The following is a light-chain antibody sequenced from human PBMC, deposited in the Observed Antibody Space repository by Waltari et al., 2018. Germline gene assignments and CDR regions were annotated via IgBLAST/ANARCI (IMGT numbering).Light chain of an antibody. V-gene: IGKV1-5*03. CDR3: QQYQKSPWT. CDR1: QSLNNW. CDR2: KAS. J-gene: IGKJ1*01. Sequence: IQMTQSPSTLSASVGDRVTITCRASQSLNNWLAWFQQKPGKAPKVLIYKASILESGVPSRFSGSVSGTEFTLTISSLQPDDFGSYYCQQYQKSPWTFGQGTKVEIK.